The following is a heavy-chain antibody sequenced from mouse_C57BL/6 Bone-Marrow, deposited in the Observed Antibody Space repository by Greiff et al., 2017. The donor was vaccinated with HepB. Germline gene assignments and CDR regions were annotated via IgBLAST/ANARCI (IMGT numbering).Heavy chain of an antibody. J-gene: IGHJ1*03. CDR3: AREGGTYYGSSYDWYFDV. CDR1: GYTFTSYW. Sequence: QVQLQQPGAELVKPGASVKMSCKASGYTFTSYWITWVKQRPGQGLEWIGDIYPGSGSTNYNDKFKSKATLTVDTSSSTAYMQLSSLTSEDSAVYYCAREGGTYYGSSYDWYFDVWGTGTTVTVSS. D-gene: IGHD1-1*01. CDR2: IYPGSGST. V-gene: IGHV1-55*01.